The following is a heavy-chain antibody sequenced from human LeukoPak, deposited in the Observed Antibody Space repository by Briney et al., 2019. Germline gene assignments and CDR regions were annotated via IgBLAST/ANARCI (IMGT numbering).Heavy chain of an antibody. D-gene: IGHD3-22*01. V-gene: IGHV1-46*01. J-gene: IGHJ3*02. CDR2: INPSGGST. CDR3: ARDEYYYDSSGYYYDAFDI. Sequence: ASVKVSCKASGYTFTSYYMHWVRQAPGQGLEWMGIINPSGGSTSYAQKFQGRVTMTRDMSTSTVYMELSSLRSEDTAVYYCARDEYYYDSSGYYYDAFDIWGQGTMVTVSS. CDR1: GYTFTSYY.